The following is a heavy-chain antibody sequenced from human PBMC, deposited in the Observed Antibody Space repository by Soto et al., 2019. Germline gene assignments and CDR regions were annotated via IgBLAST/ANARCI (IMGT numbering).Heavy chain of an antibody. CDR3: VITSNYGSGTWNFDF. CDR1: GFTLSDNY. D-gene: IGHD3-10*01. J-gene: IGHJ4*02. V-gene: IGHV3-72*01. CDR2: TRNKANRYTT. Sequence: EVQLVESGGGLVQPGGSLRLSCAGSGFTLSDNYMDWVRQAPGKGLEWVGRTRNKANRYTTEYAASVKGRFTVSRDESMNSLHLQMNSLKTEDTAVYYCVITSNYGSGTWNFDFWGQGTVVTVSS.